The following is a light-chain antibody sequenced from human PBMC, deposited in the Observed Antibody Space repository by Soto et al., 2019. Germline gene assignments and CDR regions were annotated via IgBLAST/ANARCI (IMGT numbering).Light chain of an antibody. V-gene: IGKV3-11*01. CDR1: QSVSSY. CDR3: QQRSKWLT. J-gene: IGKJ4*01. CDR2: DAS. Sequence: EIVLTQSPATLPLSPAERATRSCRANQSVSSYLARYQQKPGQAPRLLIYDASNRATGIPARFSGSGSGTEFTLTISSAEPEVFAVYYCQQRSKWLTFGGGTKVEIK.